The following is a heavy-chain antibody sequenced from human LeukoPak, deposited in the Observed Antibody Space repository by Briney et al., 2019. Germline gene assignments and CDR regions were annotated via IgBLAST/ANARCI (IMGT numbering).Heavy chain of an antibody. V-gene: IGHV1-2*02. D-gene: IGHD2-8*01. J-gene: IGHJ3*02. CDR2: INPNSGGT. Sequence: ASVKVSCKASGYTFTGYYMHWVRQAPGQGLEWMGWINPNSGGTNYAQKFQGRVTMTRDTSTSTAYMELSRLRSDDTAVYYCARISDVLMVYAMYAFDIWGQGTMVIVSS. CDR3: ARISDVLMVYAMYAFDI. CDR1: GYTFTGYY.